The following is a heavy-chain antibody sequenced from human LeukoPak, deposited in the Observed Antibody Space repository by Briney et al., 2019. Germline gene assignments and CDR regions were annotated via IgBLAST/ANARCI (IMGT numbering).Heavy chain of an antibody. V-gene: IGHV3-7*01. D-gene: IGHD1-26*01. CDR3: ARYTFLGGSYYNSHLDY. CDR2: IKNDGSEK. Sequence: GGSPMLSCSASGGTFITYWMRWLRQAPGKGLEWVANIKNDGSEKYYVDAVKGRFTISRDNAQNALYLQMSSLRAEDTAVYYCARYTFLGGSYYNSHLDYWGQGTLVTVSS. CDR1: GGTFITYW. J-gene: IGHJ4*02.